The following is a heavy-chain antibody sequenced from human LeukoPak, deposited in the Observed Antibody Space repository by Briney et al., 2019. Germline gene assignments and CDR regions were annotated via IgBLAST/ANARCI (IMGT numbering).Heavy chain of an antibody. J-gene: IGHJ4*02. V-gene: IGHV3-30*18. CDR3: AKDPSYGDYGHGGVVCDY. Sequence: GKSLRLSCTASGFTFSHYGMHWVRQAPGKGLEWVAIISYDGRNKYYADSVKGRFTFSRDNSKNTLYLQMNSLRAEDTAVYYCAKDPSYGDYGHGGVVCDYWGQGTLVTVSS. CDR2: ISYDGRNK. CDR1: GFTFSHYG. D-gene: IGHD4-17*01.